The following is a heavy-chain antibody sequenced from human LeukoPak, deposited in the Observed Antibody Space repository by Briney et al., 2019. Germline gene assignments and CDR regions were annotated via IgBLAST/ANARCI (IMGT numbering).Heavy chain of an antibody. Sequence: SETLSLTCTVSGGSISSSSYYWGWLRQPPGKGLEWIGSIYYSGSTYYNPSLKSRVTISVDTSKNQFSLKLSSVTAADTAVYYCAREVVAAPNWFDPWGQGTLVTVSS. D-gene: IGHD2-15*01. V-gene: IGHV4-39*07. CDR3: AREVVAAPNWFDP. CDR1: GGSISSSSYY. J-gene: IGHJ5*02. CDR2: IYYSGST.